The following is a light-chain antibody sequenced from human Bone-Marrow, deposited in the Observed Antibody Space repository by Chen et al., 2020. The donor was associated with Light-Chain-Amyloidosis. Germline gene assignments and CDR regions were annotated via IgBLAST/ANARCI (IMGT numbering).Light chain of an antibody. CDR2: GAS. V-gene: IGKV3-15*01. J-gene: IGKJ1*01. CDR3: QQYNDWPSWT. CDR1: QGVSRN. Sequence: EIVMTQSPATLSVSPGERATLSCRASQGVSRNLAWYQQEPGPAPRLLIYGASTRATGIPARFSGSGSGTEFTLTISSLQSEDFAVYYCQQYNDWPSWTFGQGIKVEIK.